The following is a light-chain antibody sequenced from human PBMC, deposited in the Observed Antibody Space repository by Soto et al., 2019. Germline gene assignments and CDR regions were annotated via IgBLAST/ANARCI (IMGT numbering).Light chain of an antibody. J-gene: IGLJ1*01. CDR1: SSDVGAYNY. CDR2: EVS. Sequence: QSVLTQPASVSGSPGRSITISCTGTSSDVGAYNYVSWFQQHPGKAPTLSISEVSNRPSGVSNRFSGSKSGNAASLTISGLQDEDEADYFSFSFTTDWTHVFGTGTKVTVL. V-gene: IGLV2-14*01. CDR3: FSFTTDWTHV.